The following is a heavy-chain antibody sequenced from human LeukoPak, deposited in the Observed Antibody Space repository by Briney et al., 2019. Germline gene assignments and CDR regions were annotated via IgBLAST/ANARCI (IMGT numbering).Heavy chain of an antibody. CDR1: GYSISSGYY. D-gene: IGHD4-17*01. CDR3: AKVGAYGDYARHDY. V-gene: IGHV4-38-2*01. J-gene: IGHJ4*02. Sequence: SETLSLTCAASGYSISSGYYWGWIRQPPGKGLEWIGNIYHSGDTYYNPSLKSRVTISADTSKNQFSLKLSSVTAADTAVYYCAKVGAYGDYARHDYWGQGTLVTVSS. CDR2: IYHSGDT.